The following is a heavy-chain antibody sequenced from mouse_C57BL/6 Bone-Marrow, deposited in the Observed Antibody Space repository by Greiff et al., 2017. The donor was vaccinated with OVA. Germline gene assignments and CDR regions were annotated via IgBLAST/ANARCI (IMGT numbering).Heavy chain of an antibody. CDR2: ISSGSSTI. V-gene: IGHV5-17*01. J-gene: IGHJ3*01. Sequence: EVKLMESGGGLVKPGGSLKLSCAASGFTFSDYGMHWVRQAPEKGLEWVAYISSGSSTIYYADTVKGRFTISRDNAKNTLFLQMTSLRSEDTAMYYCARRYDYDGFAYWGQGTLVTVSA. CDR1: GFTFSDYG. D-gene: IGHD2-4*01. CDR3: ARRYDYDGFAY.